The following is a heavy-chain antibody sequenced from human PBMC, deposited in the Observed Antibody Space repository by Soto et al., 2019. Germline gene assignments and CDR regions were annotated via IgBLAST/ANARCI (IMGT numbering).Heavy chain of an antibody. CDR1: GGTFSSYA. D-gene: IGHD6-19*01. Sequence: SVKVSCKASGGTFSSYAISWVRQAPGQGLEWMGGIIPIFGTANYAQKFQGRVTITADESTSTAYMELSSLRSEDTAVYYCAKDTSGWYVGCNYWGRGPLIAVSS. V-gene: IGHV1-69*13. CDR3: AKDTSGWYVGCNY. J-gene: IGHJ4*02. CDR2: IIPIFGTA.